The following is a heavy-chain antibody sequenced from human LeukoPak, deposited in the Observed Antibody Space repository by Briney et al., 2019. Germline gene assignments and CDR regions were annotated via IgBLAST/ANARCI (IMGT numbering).Heavy chain of an antibody. CDR3: ARETMLAGFASGLGFNY. Sequence: KPSETLSLTCTVAGASISSWYWSWIRQPPGKGLEWIGNIHGSGNTNCNPSLKSRVSMSLDTSKNQASLNLTSVTAADTATYFCARETMLAGFASGLGFNYWGQGILVIVSS. CDR1: GASISSWY. J-gene: IGHJ4*02. D-gene: IGHD6-19*01. CDR2: IHGSGNT. V-gene: IGHV4-59*12.